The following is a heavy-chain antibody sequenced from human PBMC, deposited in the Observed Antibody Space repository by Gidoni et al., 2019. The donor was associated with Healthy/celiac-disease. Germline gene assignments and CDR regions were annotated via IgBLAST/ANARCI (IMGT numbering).Heavy chain of an antibody. CDR2: IYYRGST. Sequence: QVQLQASGPGLAKPSETLSLTCTVPGGSISSYYWSWSRQPPGKGLEWIGYIYYRGSTNYNPSLKSRVTISVDTSKNQFSLKLSSVTAADTAVYYCARDRGGGGYSGYDYFGYFDYWGQGTLVTVSS. CDR3: ARDRGGGGYSGYDYFGYFDY. V-gene: IGHV4-59*01. D-gene: IGHD5-12*01. J-gene: IGHJ4*02. CDR1: GGSISSYY.